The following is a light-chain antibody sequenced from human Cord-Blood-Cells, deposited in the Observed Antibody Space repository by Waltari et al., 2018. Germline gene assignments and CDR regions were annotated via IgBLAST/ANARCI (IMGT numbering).Light chain of an antibody. V-gene: IGKV1-39*01. J-gene: IGKJ2*01. CDR2: AAS. Sequence: DIQMTQSPSSLSASLGDRFAITCRASQSISSYLNWYQQKPGKAPKLLIYAASSLQSGVPSRFSGSGSGTDFTLTISRLQPEDFATYYCQQSYSTLMYTFGQGTKLEIK. CDR1: QSISSY. CDR3: QQSYSTLMYT.